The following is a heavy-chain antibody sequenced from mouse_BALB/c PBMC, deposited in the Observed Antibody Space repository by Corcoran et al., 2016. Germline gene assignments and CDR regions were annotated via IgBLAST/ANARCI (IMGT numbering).Heavy chain of an antibody. V-gene: IGHV1S136*01. CDR1: GYTFTSYV. D-gene: IGHD2-4*01. CDR3: ARSPYDYDGGFAY. J-gene: IGHJ3*01. Sequence: EVQLQQSGPELVKPGASVKMSCKASGYTFTSYVMHWVKQKPGQGLEWIGYINPYNDGTKYNEKFKGKATLTSDKSSSTAYMELSSLTSEDSAVDYCARSPYDYDGGFAYWGQGTLVTVSA. CDR2: INPYNDGT.